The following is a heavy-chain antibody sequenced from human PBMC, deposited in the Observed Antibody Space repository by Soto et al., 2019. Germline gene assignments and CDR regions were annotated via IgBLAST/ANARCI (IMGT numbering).Heavy chain of an antibody. D-gene: IGHD2-21*02. CDR1: GGTLSRDV. V-gene: IGHV1-69*12. J-gene: IGHJ4*02. Sequence: VLLVQSGAEVKKPGSSVRVSCKASGGTLSRDVMTWVRQAPGQGLEWMGEIIPVFATTNYAQSFQGRVTFTADESTRTVYMELSGLRYEDTAMYYCARDLSTQGLDSWGQGTLVTVSS. CDR3: ARDLSTQGLDS. CDR2: IIPVFATT.